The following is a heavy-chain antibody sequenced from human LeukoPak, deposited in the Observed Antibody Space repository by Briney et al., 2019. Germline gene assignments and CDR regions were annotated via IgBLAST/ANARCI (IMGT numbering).Heavy chain of an antibody. J-gene: IGHJ6*03. CDR3: ACTPRLLRYFDWLPPRPGPPYYYYMDV. CDR1: GGTFSSYA. D-gene: IGHD3-9*01. Sequence: ASVKVSCKASGGTFSSYAISWVRQAPGQGLEWMGGIIPIFGTANYAQKFQGRVTITADESTSTAYMELSSLRSEDTAVYYCACTPRLLRYFDWLPPRPGPPYYYYMDVWGKGTTVTISS. V-gene: IGHV1-69*13. CDR2: IIPIFGTA.